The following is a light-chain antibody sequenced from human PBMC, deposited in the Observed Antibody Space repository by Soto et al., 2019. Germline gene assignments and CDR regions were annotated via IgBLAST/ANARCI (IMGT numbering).Light chain of an antibody. CDR3: QQSHSTPYT. CDR1: QTISNY. V-gene: IGKV1-39*01. Sequence: DIQMTQSPSSLSPSVGDRVTITCRASQTISNYLNWYQQKPGKAPTLLNFTAASLQSGVPSRFSGSGSGTDFTLTISSLQPEDFATYYCQQSHSTPYTFGQGTRLEIK. CDR2: TAA. J-gene: IGKJ2*01.